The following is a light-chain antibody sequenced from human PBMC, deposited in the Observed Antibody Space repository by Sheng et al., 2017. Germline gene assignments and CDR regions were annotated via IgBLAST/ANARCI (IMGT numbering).Light chain of an antibody. CDR3: QAWDSSTGV. CDR1: KLRNKY. CDR2: QDN. Sequence: SYELTQPPSVSVSPGQTATITCSGEKLRNKYACWYQQKPGQSPVLVIYQDNNRPSGISERFSGSNSGNTATLTISGTQAMDEADYYCQAWDSSTGVFGGGTKLTVL. V-gene: IGLV3-1*01. J-gene: IGLJ2*01.